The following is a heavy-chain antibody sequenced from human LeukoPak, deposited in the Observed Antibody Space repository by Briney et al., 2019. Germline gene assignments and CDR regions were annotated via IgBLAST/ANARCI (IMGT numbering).Heavy chain of an antibody. CDR2: INHSGST. V-gene: IGHV4-34*01. Sequence: SETLSLTCAVYGGSFSGYYWSWIRQPPGKGLEWIGEINHSGSTNYNPSLKSRVTISVDTSKNQFSLKLSSVTAADTAVYYCARGSPRDDYWGQGTLVVVSS. J-gene: IGHJ4*02. CDR1: GGSFSGYY. CDR3: ARGSPRDDY.